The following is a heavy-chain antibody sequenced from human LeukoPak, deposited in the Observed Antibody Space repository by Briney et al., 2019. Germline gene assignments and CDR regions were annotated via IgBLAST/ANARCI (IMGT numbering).Heavy chain of an antibody. D-gene: IGHD6-6*01. CDR2: INPNSGGT. J-gene: IGHJ4*02. CDR1: GYTFTDYY. CDR3: ARARWQLVPYFDS. V-gene: IGHV1-2*02. Sequence: ASVKVSCKASGYTFTDYYMHWVRQAPGQGLEWMGWINPNSGGTNFAQKFQGRVAMTRDTSISTAYMELGSLRSDDTAVYYCARARWQLVPYFDSWGQGTLDTASS.